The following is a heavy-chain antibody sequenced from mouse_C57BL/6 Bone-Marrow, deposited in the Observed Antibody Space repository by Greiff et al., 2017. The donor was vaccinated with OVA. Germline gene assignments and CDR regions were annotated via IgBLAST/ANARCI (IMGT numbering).Heavy chain of an antibody. CDR2: IDPENGDT. CDR1: GFNIKDDY. J-gene: IGHJ1*03. CDR3: TTAGYFDV. V-gene: IGHV14-4*01. Sequence: VQLQQSGAKLVRPGASVKLSCTASGFNIKDDYMHWVKQRPEQGLEWIGWIDPENGDTEYASKFQGKATITADTSSNTAYLQLSSLTSEDTAVYYCTTAGYFDVWGTGTTVTVSS.